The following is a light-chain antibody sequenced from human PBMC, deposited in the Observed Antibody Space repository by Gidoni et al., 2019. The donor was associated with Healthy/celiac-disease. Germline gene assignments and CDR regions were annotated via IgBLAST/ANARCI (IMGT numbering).Light chain of an antibody. Sequence: IVLTQSPGTLSLSPGARATLSCRASQSGSSSYLAGYQQTPGQEPRLLIYCASSRATGIPDRLSGRWSGTDFTLTISRLEAEDFAVDYWQQYGSSPPYTFGQGTKLEIK. CDR2: CAS. CDR1: QSGSSSY. J-gene: IGKJ2*01. CDR3: QQYGSSPPYT. V-gene: IGKV3-20*01.